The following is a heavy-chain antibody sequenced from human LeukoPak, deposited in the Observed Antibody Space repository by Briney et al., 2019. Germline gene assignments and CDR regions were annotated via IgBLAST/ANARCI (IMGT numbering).Heavy chain of an antibody. V-gene: IGHV3-30*04. D-gene: IGHD5-12*01. CDR1: GFTFSLYT. CDR3: AKWGYRSTDY. CDR2: ISYDGSDK. J-gene: IGHJ4*02. Sequence: GESLKISCAASGFTFSLYTMHWVRQAPGKGLEWVAVISYDGSDKYYADSVKGRFTISRDNSKNTLYLQMNSLRVEDTAVYYCAKWGYRSTDYWGQGTLVTVSS.